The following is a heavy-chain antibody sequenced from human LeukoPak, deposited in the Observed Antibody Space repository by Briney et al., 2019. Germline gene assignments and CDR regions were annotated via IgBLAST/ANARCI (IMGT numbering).Heavy chain of an antibody. CDR1: GYTFTDHY. CDR2: INPNGGTT. J-gene: IGHJ4*02. V-gene: IGHV1-2*02. CDR3: ARTSDYYNYYFDY. D-gene: IGHD1-1*01. Sequence: ASVKVSCKASGYTFTDHYVHWVRQAPGQGLEWMAWINPNGGTTNYAQKFQDRVTVITDTSISTAYMELSNLRSDDTAVYYCARTSDYYNYYFDYWGQGTAVTVSS.